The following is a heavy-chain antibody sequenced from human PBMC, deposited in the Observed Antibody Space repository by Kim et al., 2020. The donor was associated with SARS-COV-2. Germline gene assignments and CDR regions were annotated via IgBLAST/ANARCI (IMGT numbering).Heavy chain of an antibody. J-gene: IGHJ4*02. CDR3: AIVMSGNYLSF. CDR2: ARDKANGYTT. Sequence: GGSLRLSCAASGFTFSDHYMDWVRQAPGKGLEWLGRARDKANGYTTEYAASVKDRFTISRDDSKNSLYLQMFRLKTEDTAVYYCAIVMSGNYLSFRGQGTLVTVSS. D-gene: IGHD1-26*01. CDR1: GFTFSDHY. V-gene: IGHV3-72*01.